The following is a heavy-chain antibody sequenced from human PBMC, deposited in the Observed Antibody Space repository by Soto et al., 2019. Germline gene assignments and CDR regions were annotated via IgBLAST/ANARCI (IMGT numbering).Heavy chain of an antibody. J-gene: IGHJ3*02. Sequence: SETLSLTCAVSGGSIISSNWWSWVRQPPGKGLEWIGEIYHSGSINYNPSLKSRVTISVDKSKNQFSLKLSSVTAADTAVYYCARVLGNDAFDIWGQGTMVTVSS. CDR3: ARVLGNDAFDI. CDR2: IYHSGSI. V-gene: IGHV4-4*02. D-gene: IGHD3-3*02. CDR1: GGSIISSNW.